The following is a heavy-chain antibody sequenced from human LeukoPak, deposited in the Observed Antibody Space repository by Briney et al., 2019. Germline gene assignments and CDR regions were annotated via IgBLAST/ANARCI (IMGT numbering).Heavy chain of an antibody. J-gene: IGHJ4*02. D-gene: IGHD6-6*01. Sequence: GRSLRLSCAASGFTFDDYAMHWVRQAPGKGLEWVSGISWNSGRIGYADSVKGRFTISRDSAKNSLYLLMNSLRAEDTALYYCAKDISYSSSSGVFDYRGQGTLVTVSS. V-gene: IGHV3-9*01. CDR1: GFTFDDYA. CDR3: AKDISYSSSSGVFDY. CDR2: ISWNSGRI.